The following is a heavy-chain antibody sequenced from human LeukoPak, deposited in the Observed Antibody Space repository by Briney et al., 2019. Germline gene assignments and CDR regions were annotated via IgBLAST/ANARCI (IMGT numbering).Heavy chain of an antibody. V-gene: IGHV4-59*08. J-gene: IGHJ5*02. D-gene: IGHD1-26*01. CDR3: ASSRGIVGAVGWFDP. Sequence: SETLSLTCTVSGGSISSYHWSWIRQPPGKGLEWIGYIYYSGSTNYNPSLKSRVTISVDTSKNQFSLKLSSVTAADTAVYYCASSRGIVGAVGWFDPWGQGTLVTVSS. CDR1: GGSISSYH. CDR2: IYYSGST.